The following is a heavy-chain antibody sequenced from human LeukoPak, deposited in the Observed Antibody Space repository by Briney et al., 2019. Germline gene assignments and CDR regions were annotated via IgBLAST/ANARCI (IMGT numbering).Heavy chain of an antibody. CDR2: ISAYNGNT. Sequence: ASVKVSCKASGYTFTSYGISWVRQAPGQGLEWMGWISAYNGNTNYAQKLQGRVTMTTDTSTSTAYMELRSLRSDDTAVYYCARGNYYDSSGYYYEDAFDIWGQGTMVTVSS. J-gene: IGHJ3*02. CDR3: ARGNYYDSSGYYYEDAFDI. V-gene: IGHV1-18*01. CDR1: GYTFTSYG. D-gene: IGHD3-22*01.